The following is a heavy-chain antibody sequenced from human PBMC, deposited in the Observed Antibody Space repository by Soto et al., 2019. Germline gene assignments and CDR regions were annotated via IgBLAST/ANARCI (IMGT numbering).Heavy chain of an antibody. CDR2: INSDGSST. CDR1: GFTFSSYW. CDR3: ARPRPYCGGDCPDS. J-gene: IGHJ4*02. D-gene: IGHD2-21*02. Sequence: EVQLVESGGGLVQPGGSLRLSCAASGFTFSSYWMHWVRQAPGKGLVWVSRINSDGSSTSYADSVKGRFTISRDNAKNTLYLQMNSLRAEDTAVYDWARPRPYCGGDCPDSWGQGTLVTVSS. V-gene: IGHV3-74*01.